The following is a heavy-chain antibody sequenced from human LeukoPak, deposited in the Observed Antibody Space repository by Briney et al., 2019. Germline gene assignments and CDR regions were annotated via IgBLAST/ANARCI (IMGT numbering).Heavy chain of an antibody. CDR1: GGTFSSYA. J-gene: IGHJ6*02. CDR3: ARVRVGIAVAGPYYYYGMDV. V-gene: IGHV1-69*13. Sequence: GASVKVSCKASGGTFSSYAISWVRQAPGQGLEWMGGIIPIFGTANYAQKFQGRVTITADESTSTAYMELSSLRSEDTAVYYCARVRVGIAVAGPYYYYGMDVWGQGTTVTVSS. CDR2: IIPIFGTA. D-gene: IGHD6-19*01.